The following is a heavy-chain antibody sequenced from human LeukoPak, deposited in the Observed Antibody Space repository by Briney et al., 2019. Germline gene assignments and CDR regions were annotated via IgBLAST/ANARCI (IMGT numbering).Heavy chain of an antibody. Sequence: GASVTVSCKASGYTFTGYYMHWVRQAPGQGLEWMGWINPNSGGTNYAQKFQGRVTMTRDTSISTAYMELSRLRSDDTAVYYCARGAIVGARDAFDIWGQGTMVTVSS. CDR3: ARGAIVGARDAFDI. CDR2: INPNSGGT. J-gene: IGHJ3*02. V-gene: IGHV1-2*02. D-gene: IGHD1-26*01. CDR1: GYTFTGYY.